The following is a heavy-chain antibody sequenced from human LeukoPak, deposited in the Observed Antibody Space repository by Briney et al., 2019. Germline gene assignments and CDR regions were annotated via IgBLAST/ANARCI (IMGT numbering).Heavy chain of an antibody. J-gene: IGHJ3*02. CDR3: ARGPFPYSYDSSGYRKRAFDI. D-gene: IGHD3-22*01. CDR2: ISSSGSTI. Sequence: PGGSLRLSCAASGFTFSSYEMNWVRQAPGKGLEWVSYISSSGSTIYYADSVKGRFTISRDNAKNSLFLQMNSLRAEDTAAYYCARGPFPYSYDSSGYRKRAFDIWGQGTMVTVSS. V-gene: IGHV3-48*03. CDR1: GFTFSSYE.